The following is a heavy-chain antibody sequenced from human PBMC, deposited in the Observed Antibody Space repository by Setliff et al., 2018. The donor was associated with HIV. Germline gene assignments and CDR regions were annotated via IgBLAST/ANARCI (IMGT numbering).Heavy chain of an antibody. D-gene: IGHD7-27*01. CDR1: GFTFRNYK. CDR2: ISIGSGGAI. Sequence: GGSLRLSCAASGFTFRNYKFNWVRQAPGRGLEWVSSISIGSGGAIDYADSVQGRFTISRDNSKNSLYLQMNSLRVEDTAVYYCARLGTARSFDIWGRGTLVTVSS. V-gene: IGHV3-48*03. CDR3: ARLGTARSFDI. J-gene: IGHJ4*01.